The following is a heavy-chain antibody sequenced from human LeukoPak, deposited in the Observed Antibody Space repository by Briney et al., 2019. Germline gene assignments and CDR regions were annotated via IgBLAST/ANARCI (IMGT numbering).Heavy chain of an antibody. V-gene: IGHV3-33*08. CDR2: IWYDGSNK. CDR3: ARVSPEIVVVTGTGAPDY. Sequence: GGFLRLSCAASGFVFSNYGMQWVRQAPGKGLEWVAVIWYDGSNKYYADSVKGRFTISRDNSKNTVYLQMNSLRAEDTAVYYCARVSPEIVVVTGTGAPDYWGQGTLVTVSS. D-gene: IGHD2-21*02. CDR1: GFVFSNYG. J-gene: IGHJ4*02.